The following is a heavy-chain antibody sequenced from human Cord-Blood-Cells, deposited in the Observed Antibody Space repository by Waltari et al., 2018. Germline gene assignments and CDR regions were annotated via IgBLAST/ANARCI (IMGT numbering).Heavy chain of an antibody. D-gene: IGHD4-17*01. J-gene: IGHJ6*02. CDR1: GVPFSSYG. V-gene: IGHV3-30*18. Sequence: VQLVESGGGVVQPGRSLRLSCAASGVPFSSYGMHWVRQGPGKGLEWVAVISNDGSNKYYADSVKGRFTISRDNSKNTLYLQMNSLRAEDTAVYYCAKDMTTVTTIYYGMDVWGQGTTVTVSS. CDR2: ISNDGSNK. CDR3: AKDMTTVTTIYYGMDV.